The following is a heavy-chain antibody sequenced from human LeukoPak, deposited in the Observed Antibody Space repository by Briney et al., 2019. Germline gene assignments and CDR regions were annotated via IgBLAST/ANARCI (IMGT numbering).Heavy chain of an antibody. CDR3: AREGDIVVVPAAKGYFDY. CDR2: IYTSGST. J-gene: IGHJ4*02. CDR1: GGSISSYY. Sequence: SETLSLTCTVSGGSISSYYWSWIRQPPGKGLEWIGRIYTSGSTNYNPSLKSRVTISVDTSKNQFSLKLSSVTAADTAVYYCAREGDIVVVPAAKGYFDYWGQGTLVTVSS. V-gene: IGHV4-4*08. D-gene: IGHD2-2*01.